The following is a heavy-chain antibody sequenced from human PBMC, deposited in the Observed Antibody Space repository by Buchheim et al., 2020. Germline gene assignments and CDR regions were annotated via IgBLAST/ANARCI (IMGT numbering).Heavy chain of an antibody. V-gene: IGHV1-2*04. D-gene: IGHD3-10*01. CDR2: INPHSGVT. CDR3: ARNAYYGSGSYYSSHYYYYYGMDV. Sequence: QVQLVQSGAEVKNPGASVKVSCKASGYTFTGYYLHWVRQAPGQGLEWMGWINPHSGVTNYAKKFQDWVTMTRDTSISTAYMELSRLRSDDTAVYYCARNAYYGSGSYYSSHYYYYYGMDVWGQGT. J-gene: IGHJ6*02. CDR1: GYTFTGYY.